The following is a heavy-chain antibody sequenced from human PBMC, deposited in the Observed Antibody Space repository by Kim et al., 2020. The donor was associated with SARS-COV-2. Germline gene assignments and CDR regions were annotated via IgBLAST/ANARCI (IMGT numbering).Heavy chain of an antibody. V-gene: IGHV5-51*01. CDR3: ARQFTNWYFDL. CDR1: GYTFTSDW. Sequence: GESLKISCKGSGYTFTSDWIGWVRQMPGKGLEWMGIIYPGDSDTRYSPSFQGQVTISVDKYISTAYLQWSSLKASDTAVYYCARQFTNWYFDLWGRGTLVTVSS. J-gene: IGHJ2*01. D-gene: IGHD3-3*01. CDR2: IYPGDSDT.